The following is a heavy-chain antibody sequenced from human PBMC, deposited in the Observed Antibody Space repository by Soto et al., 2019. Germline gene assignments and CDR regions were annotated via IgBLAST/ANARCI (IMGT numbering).Heavy chain of an antibody. Sequence: QVQLVESGGGVVQPGGSLRLSCAASGFTFSYYGFHWARQAPGKGLEWVAVMHTGGNEKYYVDSVKGRFTVSRDDSRNMVYLEMNGLRAEDTAEYFCARDADTTGHYSHFDLWGRGALVAVS. CDR2: MHTGGNEK. D-gene: IGHD3-9*01. J-gene: IGHJ4*02. V-gene: IGHV3-33*08. CDR3: ARDADTTGHYSHFDL. CDR1: GFTFSYYG.